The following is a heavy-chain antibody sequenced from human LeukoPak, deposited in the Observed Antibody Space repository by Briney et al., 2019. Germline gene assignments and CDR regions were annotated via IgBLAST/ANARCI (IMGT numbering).Heavy chain of an antibody. V-gene: IGHV1-46*01. J-gene: IGHJ3*02. Sequence: ASVKVSCKASGGTFSSYAISWVRQAPGQGLEWMGIINPSGGSTSYAQKFQGRVTMTRDMSTSTVYMELSSLRSEDTAVYYCAGDLGELVGAFDIWGQGTMVTVSS. CDR1: GGTFSSYA. CDR2: INPSGGST. CDR3: AGDLGELVGAFDI. D-gene: IGHD3-16*01.